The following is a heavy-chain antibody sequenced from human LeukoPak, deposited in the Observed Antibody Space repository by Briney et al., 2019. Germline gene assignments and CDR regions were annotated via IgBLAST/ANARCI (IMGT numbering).Heavy chain of an antibody. Sequence: GRSLRLSCAASGFTFSSYAMHWVRQAPGKGLEWVAVISYDGSNKYYADSVKGRFTISRDNSKNTLYLQMNSLRAEDTAVYYCVRSDTVVSETHDYWGQGTLVTVSS. CDR1: GFTFSSYA. D-gene: IGHD4-23*01. CDR3: VRSDTVVSETHDY. CDR2: ISYDGSNK. V-gene: IGHV3-30-3*01. J-gene: IGHJ4*02.